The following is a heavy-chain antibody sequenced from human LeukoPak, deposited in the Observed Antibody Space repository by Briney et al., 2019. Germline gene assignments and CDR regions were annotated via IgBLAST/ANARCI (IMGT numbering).Heavy chain of an antibody. J-gene: IGHJ5*02. CDR3: AMYDSSPT. CDR2: ISYDGSKE. D-gene: IGHD6-13*01. V-gene: IGHV3-30*03. Sequence: GGSLRLSCAASALSSSRYCMHWARHAPGKGLEWLAAISYDGSKENYAGSVKGRFTISRDNSKNTLYLKMNSLRTEDTAVYYCAMYDSSPTWGQGTLVTVSS. CDR1: ALSSSRYC.